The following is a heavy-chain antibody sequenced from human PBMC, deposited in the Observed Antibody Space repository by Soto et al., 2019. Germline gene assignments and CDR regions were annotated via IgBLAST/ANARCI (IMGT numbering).Heavy chain of an antibody. D-gene: IGHD4-17*01. V-gene: IGHV5-51*01. Sequence: GESLKISCTGSGYNFNIYWIGWVRQMPGKGLEWMGVIYPGDSDTRYSPSFQGQVTISVDKSISTAYLQWSSLKASDTALYYCARQDGDGLYYFDYWGQGTLVTVSS. CDR2: IYPGDSDT. J-gene: IGHJ4*02. CDR1: GYNFNIYW. CDR3: ARQDGDGLYYFDY.